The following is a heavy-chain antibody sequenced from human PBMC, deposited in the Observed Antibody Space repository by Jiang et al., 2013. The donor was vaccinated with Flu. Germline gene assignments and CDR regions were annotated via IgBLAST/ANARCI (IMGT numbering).Heavy chain of an antibody. CDR3: ARGLGEYGDSGAYFDY. CDR1: SISSSSYY. Sequence: SISSSSYYWGWIRQPPGKGLEWIGSIYYSGSTYYNPSLKSRVTISVDTSKNQFSLKLSSVTAADTAVYYCARGLGEYGDSGAYFDYWGQGTLVTVSS. D-gene: IGHD4-17*01. V-gene: IGHV4-39*07. J-gene: IGHJ4*02. CDR2: IYYSGST.